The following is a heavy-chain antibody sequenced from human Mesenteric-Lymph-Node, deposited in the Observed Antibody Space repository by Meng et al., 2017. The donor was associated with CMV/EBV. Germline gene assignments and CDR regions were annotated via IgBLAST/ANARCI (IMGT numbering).Heavy chain of an antibody. CDR2: MNPNSGNT. V-gene: IGHV1-8*01. D-gene: IGHD6-6*01. CDR1: GYTFTSYD. CDR3: ARGGSSSHRRDYYYYGMDV. Sequence: ASVKVSCKASGYTFTSYDINWVRQATGQGLEWMGWMNPNSGNTGYAQKFQGRVTMTRNTSISTAYMELSSLRSEDTAVYYCARGGSSSHRRDYYYYGMDVWGQGTTVTVSS. J-gene: IGHJ6*02.